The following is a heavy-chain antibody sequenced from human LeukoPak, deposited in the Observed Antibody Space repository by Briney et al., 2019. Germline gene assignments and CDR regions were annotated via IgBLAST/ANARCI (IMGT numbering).Heavy chain of an antibody. CDR3: AREFRTTTWSYDAFDL. Sequence: ASVKVSCKASGYTFTDYYMHWVRQAPGHGLEWVGWINPTSGGTNYAQKFQDRVTMTRDTSNNTSYMELSRLRSDDTAVYYCAREFRTTTWSYDAFDLWGQGTMVTVSS. CDR2: INPTSGGT. V-gene: IGHV1-2*02. CDR1: GYTFTDYY. J-gene: IGHJ3*01. D-gene: IGHD1/OR15-1a*01.